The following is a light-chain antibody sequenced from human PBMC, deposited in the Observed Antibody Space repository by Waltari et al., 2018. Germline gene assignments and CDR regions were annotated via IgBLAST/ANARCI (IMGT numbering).Light chain of an antibody. CDR3: QDYNTYT. V-gene: IGKV1-5*03. CDR2: KES. J-gene: IGKJ1*01. Sequence: DIQMTQSPSTLSASAGDRVTITCRASQRISPWLAWFQQKPGKAPKLLIYKESILQSGVPSRFSGSGAGTEYTLTISSLQPDDLATYYCQDYNTYTFGQGTKVGIK. CDR1: QRISPW.